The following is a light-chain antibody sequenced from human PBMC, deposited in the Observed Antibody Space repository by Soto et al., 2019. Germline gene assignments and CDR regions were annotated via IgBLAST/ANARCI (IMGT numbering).Light chain of an antibody. Sequence: EIVLTQSPGTLSLSPGERATLSCRASQSVSSSYLAWYQQKPGQAPRLLIYGASSRATGIPDRFSGSGSGTDLTLTISRLEPEDFAVYYCQQYGSSLYTFGQGTPLEIK. CDR3: QQYGSSLYT. V-gene: IGKV3-20*01. CDR1: QSVSSSY. CDR2: GAS. J-gene: IGKJ2*01.